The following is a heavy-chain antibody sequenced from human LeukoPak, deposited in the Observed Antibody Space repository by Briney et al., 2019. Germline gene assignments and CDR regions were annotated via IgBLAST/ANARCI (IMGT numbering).Heavy chain of an antibody. CDR1: GGSVSSGSYY. V-gene: IGHV4-61*01. D-gene: IGHD3-9*01. J-gene: IGHJ5*02. CDR3: ARTTGRYLQFDP. CDR2: IYYSGTT. Sequence: SETLSLTCTVSGGSVSSGSYYWSWIRQPPGKGLEWIGYIYYSGTTNYNPSLKSRVTISVDTSKNQFSLKLSSVTAADTAVYYCARTTGRYLQFDPWGQGTLVTVSS.